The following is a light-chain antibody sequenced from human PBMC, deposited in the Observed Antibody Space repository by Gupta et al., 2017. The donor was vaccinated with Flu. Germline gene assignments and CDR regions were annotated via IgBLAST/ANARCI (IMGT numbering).Light chain of an antibody. CDR2: FAS. J-gene: IGKJ4*01. V-gene: IGKV1-39*01. CDR1: QRIDPF. CDR3: QHKNNTPMI. Sequence: DIQMTQSPSSLSASVGDRVSITCRASQRIDPFLSWYQQKPGKAPSLLISFASTVESGVPSRFSGSGSGTXFVLTIXSRQPEDFATYYCQHKNNTPMIFGXGTKVHIK.